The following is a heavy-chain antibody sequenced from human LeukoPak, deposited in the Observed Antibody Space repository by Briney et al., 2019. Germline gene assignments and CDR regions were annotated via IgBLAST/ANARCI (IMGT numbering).Heavy chain of an antibody. CDR1: GFTFSGFW. CDR3: ARGPSGYHNT. V-gene: IGHV3-7*01. D-gene: IGHD5-12*01. J-gene: IGHJ4*02. Sequence: GSLRLSCAGSGFTFSGFWMSWVRQAPGKGLEYVASIKEDGSVTFYADSLKSRFTISRDNSKNTLYLQMNSLRAEDTAVYYCARGPSGYHNTGGQGTLVTVSS. CDR2: IKEDGSVT.